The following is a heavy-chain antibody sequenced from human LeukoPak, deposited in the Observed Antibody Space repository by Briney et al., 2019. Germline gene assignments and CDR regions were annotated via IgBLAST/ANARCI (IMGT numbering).Heavy chain of an antibody. CDR2: ISGSGDST. V-gene: IGHV3-23*01. CDR3: AKDIARYIYYMDV. J-gene: IGHJ6*03. Sequence: PGGSLRLSCAASGFTFYSNAMNWVRRAPGKGLEWVSGISGSGDSTYYADSVKGRFTISRDNSKNTLYLQMNSLRAEDTAIYYCAKDIARYIYYMDVWGKGTTVTVSS. CDR1: GFTFYSNA. D-gene: IGHD1-1*01.